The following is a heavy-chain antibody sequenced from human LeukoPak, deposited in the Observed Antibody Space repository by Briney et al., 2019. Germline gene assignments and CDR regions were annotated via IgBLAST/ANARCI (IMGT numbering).Heavy chain of an antibody. D-gene: IGHD3-3*01. J-gene: IGHJ4*02. Sequence: GGSLRLSCAASGFTFSNAWMSWVRQAPGKGLEWVSAISGSGGSTYYADSVKGRFTISRDNSKNTLYLQMNSLRAEDTAVYYCAKDLSASSITIFGVVSLWGQGTLVTVSS. CDR2: ISGSGGST. V-gene: IGHV3-23*01. CDR1: GFTFSNAW. CDR3: AKDLSASSITIFGVVSL.